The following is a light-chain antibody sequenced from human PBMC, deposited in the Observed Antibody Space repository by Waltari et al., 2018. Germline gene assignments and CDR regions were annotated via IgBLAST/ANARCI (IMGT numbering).Light chain of an antibody. Sequence: DIQMTQSPSSLSASVGDRVTITCRASQSISRYLNWYQQQPGKAPKLLIYAASSLQSGVPSRFSGSGSGTDFTLTISSLQPEDFATYFCQESYSNLLTFGPGTKVDIK. CDR3: QESYSNLLT. CDR1: QSISRY. J-gene: IGKJ3*01. V-gene: IGKV1-39*01. CDR2: AAS.